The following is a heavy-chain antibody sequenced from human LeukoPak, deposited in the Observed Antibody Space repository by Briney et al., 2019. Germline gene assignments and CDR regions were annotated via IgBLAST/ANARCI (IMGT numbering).Heavy chain of an antibody. V-gene: IGHV1-69*13. CDR3: ASGYLYYYDSSGYLSYFDY. Sequence: SVKVSCKASGGTFSSYAISWVLQAPGQGLEWMGGIIPIFGTANYAQKFQGRVTITADESTSTAYMELSSLRSEDTAVYYCASGYLYYYDSSGYLSYFDYWGQGTLVTVSS. J-gene: IGHJ4*02. D-gene: IGHD3-22*01. CDR2: IIPIFGTA. CDR1: GGTFSSYA.